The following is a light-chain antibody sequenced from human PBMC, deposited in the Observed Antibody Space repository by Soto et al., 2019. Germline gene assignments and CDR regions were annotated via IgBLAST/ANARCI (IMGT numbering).Light chain of an antibody. J-gene: IGKJ5*01. Sequence: EIVMTQSPLTLPVTPGEPASISCRSSQSLLYNNTYNYLDWYVQKPGQSPQLLIYFGSNRAPGVPDRFSGSGSATDFTLKINRVEAEDVGTYYCMQALQSLTVGQGTRLEIK. CDR2: FGS. CDR1: QSLLYNNTYNY. V-gene: IGKV2-28*01. CDR3: MQALQSLT.